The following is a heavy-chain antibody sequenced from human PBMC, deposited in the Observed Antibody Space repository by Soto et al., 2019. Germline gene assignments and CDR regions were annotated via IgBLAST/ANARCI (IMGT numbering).Heavy chain of an antibody. CDR3: ASSIAAAGRSHYYYGMDV. CDR1: GYTFTGYY. V-gene: IGHV1-2*02. Sequence: ASVKVSCEASGYTFTGYYMHWVRQAPGQGLEWMGWINPNSGGTNYAQKFQGRVTMTRDTSISTAYMELSRLRSDDTAVYYCASSIAAAGRSHYYYGMDVWGQGTTVTVSS. D-gene: IGHD6-13*01. CDR2: INPNSGGT. J-gene: IGHJ6*02.